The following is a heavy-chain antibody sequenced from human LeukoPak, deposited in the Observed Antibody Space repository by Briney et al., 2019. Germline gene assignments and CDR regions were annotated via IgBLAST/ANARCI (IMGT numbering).Heavy chain of an antibody. D-gene: IGHD6-19*01. Sequence: PGGSLRLSCAASGFSFSNYDMHWVRQAPGKGLEWVAFIRYDGTNKYYADSVKGRFTISRDNSKNTLYLQMNSLRAEDTAVYYCAKDSQSAVAGTVFDYWGQGTLVTVSS. V-gene: IGHV3-30*02. CDR3: AKDSQSAVAGTVFDY. CDR1: GFSFSNYD. J-gene: IGHJ4*02. CDR2: IRYDGTNK.